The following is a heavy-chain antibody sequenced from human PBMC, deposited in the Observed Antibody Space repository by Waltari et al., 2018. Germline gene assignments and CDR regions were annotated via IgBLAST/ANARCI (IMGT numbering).Heavy chain of an antibody. J-gene: IGHJ6*02. CDR2: IIPIFGTA. V-gene: IGHV1-69*12. CDR1: GGTFSSYA. Sequence: QVQLVQSGAEVKKPGSSVKVSCKASGGTFSSYAISWVRQAPGQGLEWMGGIIPIFGTANYAQKFQGRVTITADESTSTAYMELSSLRSEDTAVYYCARVSVVPAAIPPYYYYGMDVWGRGTTVTVSS. CDR3: ARVSVVPAAIPPYYYYGMDV. D-gene: IGHD2-2*02.